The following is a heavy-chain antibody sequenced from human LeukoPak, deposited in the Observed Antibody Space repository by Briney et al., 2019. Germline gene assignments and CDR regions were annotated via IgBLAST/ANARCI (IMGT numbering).Heavy chain of an antibody. CDR3: ARDHSEAEDIAAAANFDY. CDR1: GYTFITYG. Sequence: GASVKVSCKASGYTFITYGISWVRQAPGQGLEWMGWISAYNGNAVYVPKFQGRVTMTTDTSTSTAYMELRSLRSDDTAVYYCARDHSEAEDIAAAANFDYWGQGTLVTVSS. CDR2: ISAYNGNA. V-gene: IGHV1-18*01. J-gene: IGHJ4*02. D-gene: IGHD6-13*01.